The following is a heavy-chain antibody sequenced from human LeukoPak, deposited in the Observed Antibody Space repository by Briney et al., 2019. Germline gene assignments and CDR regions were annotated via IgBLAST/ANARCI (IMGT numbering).Heavy chain of an antibody. V-gene: IGHV3-7*03. Sequence: GGSLRLSCAASGFTFSSYWMSWVRQAPGKGLEWVANIKQDGSEKYYVDSVKGRFTISGDNAKNSLYLQMNSLRTEDTAVYYCARFSGRGYSYGWGFDYWGQGTLVTVSS. CDR2: IKQDGSEK. CDR3: ARFSGRGYSYGWGFDY. D-gene: IGHD5-18*01. CDR1: GFTFSSYW. J-gene: IGHJ4*02.